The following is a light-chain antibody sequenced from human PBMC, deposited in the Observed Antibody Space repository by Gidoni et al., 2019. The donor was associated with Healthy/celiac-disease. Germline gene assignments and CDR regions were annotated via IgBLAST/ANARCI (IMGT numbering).Light chain of an antibody. CDR1: QSVSSN. Sequence: EIVMTQSPATLSVSPGERATLSCRASQSVSSNFAWYQQKPGQAPRLLIYGASTRATGIPARCSGSGSGTEFTLTISSLQSEDFAVYYCQQYNNWPPPYTFGQGTKLEIK. CDR3: QQYNNWPPPYT. V-gene: IGKV3-15*01. J-gene: IGKJ2*01. CDR2: GAS.